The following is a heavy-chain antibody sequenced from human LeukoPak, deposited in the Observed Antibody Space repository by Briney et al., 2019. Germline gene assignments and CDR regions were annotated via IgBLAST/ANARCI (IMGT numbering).Heavy chain of an antibody. V-gene: IGHV4-38-2*02. CDR3: ARGNDYGDTFDY. CDR1: GGSISSYY. CDR2: IYHSGST. D-gene: IGHD4-17*01. Sequence: SETLSLTCTASGGSISSYYWSWIRQPPGKGLEWIGSIYHSGSTYYNPSLKSRVTISVDTSKNQFSLKLSSVTAADTAVYYCARGNDYGDTFDYWGQGTLVTVSS. J-gene: IGHJ4*02.